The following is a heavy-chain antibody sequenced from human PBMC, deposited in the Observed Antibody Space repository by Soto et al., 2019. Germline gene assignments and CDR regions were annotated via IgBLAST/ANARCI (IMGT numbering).Heavy chain of an antibody. V-gene: IGHV1-3*01. CDR1: GYTFTDYA. J-gene: IGHJ4*02. CDR3: AREHDFWIGYSFAY. Sequence: HVQLVQSGAEVKKPGASVKVSCKASGYTFTDYAIQWVRQAPGQRLEWMGWINAGNGNAKYSQKFQGRVTITRDPSASTAYIELSSLRSEDTAVYYCAREHDFWIGYSFAYWGQGTLVTVSS. CDR2: INAGNGNA. D-gene: IGHD3-3*01.